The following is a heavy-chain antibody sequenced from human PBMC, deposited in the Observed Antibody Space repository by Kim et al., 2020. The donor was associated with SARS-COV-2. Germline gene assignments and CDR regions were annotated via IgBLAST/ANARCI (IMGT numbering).Heavy chain of an antibody. V-gene: IGHV3-15*01. Sequence: PVKGRFAISRDDSRNTLYLQMNSLRSDDTAVYYCITDSGQHPHDYFHFWGQGTLVTVSS. CDR3: ITDSGQHPHDYFHF. D-gene: IGHD5-12*01. J-gene: IGHJ4*02.